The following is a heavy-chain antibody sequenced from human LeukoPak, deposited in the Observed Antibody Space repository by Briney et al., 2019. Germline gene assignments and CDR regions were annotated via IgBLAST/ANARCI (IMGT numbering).Heavy chain of an antibody. CDR2: INPYNGNT. V-gene: IGHV1-18*01. Sequence: ASVRVSCKASGYTFTTYGVSWVRQAPGQGLEWMGWINPYNGNTNSAQKLQGRVSMTTDTSTSTAYMELSSLRSDDTAVYSCARDNSGSYFDYWGQGTLVTVSS. CDR1: GYTFTTYG. J-gene: IGHJ4*02. D-gene: IGHD1-26*01. CDR3: ARDNSGSYFDY.